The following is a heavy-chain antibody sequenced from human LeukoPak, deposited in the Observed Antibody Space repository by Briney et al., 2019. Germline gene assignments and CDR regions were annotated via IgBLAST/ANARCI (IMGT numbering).Heavy chain of an antibody. V-gene: IGHV3-30*18. D-gene: IGHD2-15*01. J-gene: IGHJ3*02. Sequence: GGSLRLSCAASGLTFSSYAMSWVRQAPGKGLEWVAVISYDGSNKYYADSVKGRFTISRDNSKNTLYLQMNSLRAEDTAVYYCAKDGGCSGGSCYTLLWAFDIWGQGTMVTVSS. CDR2: ISYDGSNK. CDR1: GLTFSSYA. CDR3: AKDGGCSGGSCYTLLWAFDI.